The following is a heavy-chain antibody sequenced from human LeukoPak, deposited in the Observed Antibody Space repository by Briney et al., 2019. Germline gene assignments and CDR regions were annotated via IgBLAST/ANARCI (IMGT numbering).Heavy chain of an antibody. Sequence: SETLSLTCTVSGGSISGYYWSWIRQPPGKGLEWIGYIYYSGSTNYNPSLKSRVTISVDTSKNQFSLKLSSVTAADTAVYYCARVSRDGYNYGFYYFDYWGQGTLVTVSS. V-gene: IGHV4-59*01. CDR3: ARVSRDGYNYGFYYFDY. CDR2: IYYSGST. D-gene: IGHD5-24*01. J-gene: IGHJ4*02. CDR1: GGSISGYY.